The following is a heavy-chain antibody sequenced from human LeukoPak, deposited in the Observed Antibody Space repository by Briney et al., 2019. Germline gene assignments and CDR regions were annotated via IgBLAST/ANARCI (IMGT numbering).Heavy chain of an antibody. CDR2: IYYSGST. CDR1: GGSISNYY. V-gene: IGHV4-59*01. D-gene: IGHD4-17*01. J-gene: IGHJ5*02. Sequence: PSETLSLTCTVSGGSISNYYWSWIRQPPGKGLEWIGCIYYSGSTNYNPSLKGRVTISVDTSKNQFSLRLSSVTAADTAVYYCARGGYGDYGTRGNWFDPWGQGTLVTVFS. CDR3: ARGGYGDYGTRGNWFDP.